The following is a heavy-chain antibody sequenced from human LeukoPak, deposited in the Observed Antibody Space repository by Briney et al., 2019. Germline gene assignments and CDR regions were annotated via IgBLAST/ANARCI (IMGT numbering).Heavy chain of an antibody. J-gene: IGHJ4*02. CDR3: ARDTRSYDTSGYYYFDY. D-gene: IGHD3-22*01. V-gene: IGHV4-59*01. CDR2: IYSDGTT. Sequence: RPSETLSLTCSVSGASTTSYYWNWIRQAPGKGLEWIGYIYSDGTTSYSPSLRSRVTISIDTSRNQFSLKLSSVTAADAAVYYCARDTRSYDTSGYYYFDYRGQGALVTVSS. CDR1: GASTTSYY.